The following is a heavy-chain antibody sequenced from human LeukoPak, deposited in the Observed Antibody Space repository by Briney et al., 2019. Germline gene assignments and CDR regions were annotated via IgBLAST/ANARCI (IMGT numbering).Heavy chain of an antibody. CDR3: ARDLGQDY. J-gene: IGHJ4*02. CDR1: GFTFSTYS. Sequence: GGSLRLSCAASGFTFSTYSMNWVRQAPGKGLEWVSYISSNNFTVYYADSVKGRFTISRDNAKNSLYLQMNSLRAEDTAVYYCARDLGQDYWGQGTLLTVSS. CDR2: ISSNNFTV. V-gene: IGHV3-48*01.